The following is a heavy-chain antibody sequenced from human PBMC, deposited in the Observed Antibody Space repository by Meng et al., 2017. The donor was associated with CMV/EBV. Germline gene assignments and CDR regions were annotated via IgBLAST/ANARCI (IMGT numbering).Heavy chain of an antibody. CDR3: ARGGPPPIWYNWFDP. CDR2: INPNSGGT. J-gene: IGHJ5*02. CDR1: GYTFTGYY. D-gene: IGHD3-10*01. V-gene: IGHV1-2*02. Sequence: ASVKVSCKASGYTFTGYYMHWVRQAPGQGLEWMGWINPNSGGTNYAQKFQGRVTMTRDTSISTAYMELSRLRSEDTAVYYCARGGPPPIWYNWFDPWGQGTLVTVSS.